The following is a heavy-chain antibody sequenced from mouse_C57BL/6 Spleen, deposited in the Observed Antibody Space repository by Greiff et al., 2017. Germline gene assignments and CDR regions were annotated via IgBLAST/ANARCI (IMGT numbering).Heavy chain of an antibody. J-gene: IGHJ4*01. CDR1: GYTFTDYN. V-gene: IGHV1-18*01. D-gene: IGHD1-1*01. CDR3: ARFYGRGYAMDY. Sequence: EVQLQQSGPELVKPGASVKIPCKASGYTFTDYNMDWVKQSHGKSLEWIGDINPNNGGTIYNQKFKGKATLTVDKSSSTAYMELRSHTSEDTAVYYCARFYGRGYAMDYWGQGTSVTVSS. CDR2: INPNNGGT.